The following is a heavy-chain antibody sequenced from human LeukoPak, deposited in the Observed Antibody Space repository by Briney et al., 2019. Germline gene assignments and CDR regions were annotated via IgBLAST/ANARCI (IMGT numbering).Heavy chain of an antibody. Sequence: SQTLSLTCTVSGGSISSGDYYWSWIRQPPGKGLEWIGYIYYSGSTYYNPSLKSRVTMSVDTSKNQFSLKLSSVTAADTAVYYCASSEIRYFDWSPGDWFDPWGQGTLVTVSS. CDR1: GGSISSGDYY. CDR2: IYYSGST. D-gene: IGHD3-9*01. V-gene: IGHV4-30-4*08. CDR3: ASSEIRYFDWSPGDWFDP. J-gene: IGHJ5*02.